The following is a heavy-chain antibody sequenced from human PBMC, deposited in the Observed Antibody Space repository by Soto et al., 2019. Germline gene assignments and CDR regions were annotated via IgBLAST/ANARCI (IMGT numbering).Heavy chain of an antibody. V-gene: IGHV3-9*01. CDR1: GFTFDDYA. CDR2: ISWNGGTI. D-gene: IGHD4-17*01. J-gene: IGHJ6*02. CDR3: AKDLQYVDYVPLHFYGMDV. Sequence: GGSLRLSCAASGFTFDDYAMHWVRQAPGKGLEWVSGISWNGGTIGYADSVKGRFTISRDNAKNSLYLQMNSLRAEDTALYYCAKDLQYVDYVPLHFYGMDVWGQGTTVTVSS.